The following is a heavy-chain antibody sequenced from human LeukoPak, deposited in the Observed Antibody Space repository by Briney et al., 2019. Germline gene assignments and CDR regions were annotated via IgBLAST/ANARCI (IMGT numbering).Heavy chain of an antibody. V-gene: IGHV3-7*01. CDR2: INQDGGET. Sequence: GGSLRLSCGASGFIFSSHWMSWVRQAPGKGLEWVANINQDGGETYYVGAVKGRFTISRDNAQSSLYLQMNSLRAEDTAVYYCARDGVAAGIYFDYWGQGALVTVSS. D-gene: IGHD6-13*01. J-gene: IGHJ4*02. CDR1: GFIFSSHW. CDR3: ARDGVAAGIYFDY.